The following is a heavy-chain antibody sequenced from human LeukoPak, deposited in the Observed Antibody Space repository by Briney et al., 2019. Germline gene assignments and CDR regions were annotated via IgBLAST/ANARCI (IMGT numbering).Heavy chain of an antibody. J-gene: IGHJ4*02. Sequence: PSETLSLTCTVSGGSISSSSYYWGWIRQAPGKGLEWVSSISSSSSYIYYADSVKGRFTISRDNAKNSLYLQMNSLRAEDTAVYYCARAYDSSGLYFDYWGQGTLVTVSS. CDR1: GGSISSSS. CDR2: ISSSSSYI. D-gene: IGHD3-22*01. V-gene: IGHV3-21*01. CDR3: ARAYDSSGLYFDY.